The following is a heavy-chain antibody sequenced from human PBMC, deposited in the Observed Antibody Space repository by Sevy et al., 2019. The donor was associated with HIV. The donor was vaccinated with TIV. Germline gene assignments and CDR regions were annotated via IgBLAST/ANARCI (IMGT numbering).Heavy chain of an antibody. V-gene: IGHV3-23*01. CDR2: ISGGGFNT. CDR3: AKDGGGWYSSGWYYFDI. CDR1: GFTFNNYA. D-gene: IGHD6-19*01. Sequence: GGSLRLSCAASGFTFNNYAMSWVRQAPGKGLEWVSSISGGGFNTYYADSVKGRLTISRDNTKNTLYLRVNSLRAEDTAVYFCAKDGGGWYSSGWYYFDIWGQGTLVTVSS. J-gene: IGHJ1*01.